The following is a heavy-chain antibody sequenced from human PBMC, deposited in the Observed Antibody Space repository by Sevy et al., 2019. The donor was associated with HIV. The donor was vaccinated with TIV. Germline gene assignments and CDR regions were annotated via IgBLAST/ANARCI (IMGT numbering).Heavy chain of an antibody. V-gene: IGHV3-48*02. CDR3: ASIPVLHYSKDV. CDR1: GFTFGSSS. Sequence: GGSLRLSCTASGFTFGSSSMNWVRQAPGKGLEWVSYISSSSNTIYYADSVKGRFTISRDNAKNSLYLQMNSLRDEDTAVYYCASIPVLHYSKDVWGQGTTVTVSS. D-gene: IGHD3-16*01. J-gene: IGHJ6*02. CDR2: ISSSSNTI.